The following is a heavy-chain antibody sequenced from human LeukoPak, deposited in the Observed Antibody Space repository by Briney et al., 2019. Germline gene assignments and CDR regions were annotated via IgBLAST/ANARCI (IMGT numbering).Heavy chain of an antibody. CDR2: IYYSGST. Sequence: PSETLSLTCTVSGGSISGYYWTWIRQPPGKGLEWIGYIYYSGSTNYNPSLKSRVTISIDTSKNQFSLKLSSVTAADKAVYYCARESYRILRFLEWPGGGNWFDPWGQGTLVTVSS. CDR1: GGSISGYY. D-gene: IGHD3-3*01. J-gene: IGHJ5*02. V-gene: IGHV4-59*12. CDR3: ARESYRILRFLEWPGGGNWFDP.